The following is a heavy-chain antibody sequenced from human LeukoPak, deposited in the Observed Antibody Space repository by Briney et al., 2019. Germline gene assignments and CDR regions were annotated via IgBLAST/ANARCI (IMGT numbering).Heavy chain of an antibody. CDR3: ARDLSGYFDY. V-gene: IGHV4-59*01. D-gene: IGHD3-10*01. J-gene: IGHJ4*02. CDR1: GGSISSYY. CDR2: IYYSGST. Sequence: PSETLSLTCTVSGGSISSYYWSWIRQPPGKGLEWIGYIYYSGSTNYNPSLKSRVTISVDTPKNQFSLKLSSVTAADTAVYYCARDLSGYFDYWGQGTLVTVSS.